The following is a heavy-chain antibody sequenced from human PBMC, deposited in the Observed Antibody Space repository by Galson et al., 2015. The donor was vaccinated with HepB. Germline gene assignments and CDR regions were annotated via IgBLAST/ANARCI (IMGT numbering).Heavy chain of an antibody. CDR2: IYWDDDK. D-gene: IGHD3-3*01. CDR1: GFSLSTSGVG. CDR3: AHALPPYYDFWSTEGGYFDY. Sequence: PALVKPTQTLTLTCTFSGFSLSTSGVGVGWIRQPPGKALEWLALIYWDDDKRYSPSLKSRLTITKDTSKNQVVLTMTNMDPVDTATYYCAHALPPYYDFWSTEGGYFDYWGQGTLVTVSS. V-gene: IGHV2-5*02. J-gene: IGHJ4*02.